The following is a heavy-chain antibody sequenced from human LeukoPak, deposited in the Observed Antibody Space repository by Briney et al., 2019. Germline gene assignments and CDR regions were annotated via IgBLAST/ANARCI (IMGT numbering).Heavy chain of an antibody. CDR2: IKEDGSEK. CDR3: ARGGSYYAN. Sequence: GGSLRLSCAASGVRFSTYWMSWVRQAPGKGLEWVANIKEDGSEKYYVDSVKGRLTISRDNAKNSLFLQMNSLRVDDTAVYYCARGGSYYANWGQGTLVTVSS. V-gene: IGHV3-7*04. D-gene: IGHD3-10*01. CDR1: GVRFSTYW. J-gene: IGHJ4*02.